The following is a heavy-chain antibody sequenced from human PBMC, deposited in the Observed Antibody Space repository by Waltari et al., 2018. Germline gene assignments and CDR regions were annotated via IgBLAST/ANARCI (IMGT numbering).Heavy chain of an antibody. CDR3: ASAPRPMVSAPFDY. CDR1: GVRDCN. V-gene: IGHV3-23*04. CDR2: ISNSGDMT. Sequence: EVQLVECGVGLVQRGGSLGLCGSGLGVRDCNMAWVRQAPGKGLEWVSGISNSGDMTSYADSVKGRFTISRDTSKNTLFLQMNGLRAEDTAIYYCASAPRPMVSAPFDYWGQGVLVTVSS. J-gene: IGHJ4*02. D-gene: IGHD2-15*01.